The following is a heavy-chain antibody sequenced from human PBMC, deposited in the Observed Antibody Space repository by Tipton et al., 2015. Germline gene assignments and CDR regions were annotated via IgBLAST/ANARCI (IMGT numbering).Heavy chain of an antibody. CDR2: INHGGST. CDR3: ALSPVSPPYVMDV. Sequence: SLRLSCTVSGDSISSSSWWSWVRQPPGKGLEWIGEINHGGSTNYNPSLKSRVTMSVDKSKNQFSLQLNSVTAADTAVYYCALSPVSPPYVMDVWGQGTTVIVSS. J-gene: IGHJ6*02. V-gene: IGHV4-4*02. D-gene: IGHD2/OR15-2a*01. CDR1: GDSISSSSW.